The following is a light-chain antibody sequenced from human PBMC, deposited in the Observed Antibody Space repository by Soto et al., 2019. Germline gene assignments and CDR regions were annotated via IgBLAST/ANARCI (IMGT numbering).Light chain of an antibody. CDR3: QSYDSSLSGSVV. CDR1: SSNIGAGYD. CDR2: GNS. Sequence: QPVLTQPPSVSGAPGQRVTISGTGSSSNIGAGYDVHWYQQLLGTAPKLLIYGNSNRPSGVPDRFSGSKSGTSASLAITGLQAEDEADYYCQSYDSSLSGSVVFGGGTKLTVL. J-gene: IGLJ2*01. V-gene: IGLV1-40*01.